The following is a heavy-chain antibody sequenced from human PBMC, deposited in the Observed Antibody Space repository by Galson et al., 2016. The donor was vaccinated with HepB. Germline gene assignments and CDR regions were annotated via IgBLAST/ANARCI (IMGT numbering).Heavy chain of an antibody. J-gene: IGHJ5*02. CDR2: IREDGSEK. CDR3: ARDKAVAGQFDP. Sequence: SLRLSCAASGFTFSSFWMSWVRQAPGKGLEWVANIREDGSEKQYEDSVKGRFTISRDNAKNSLYLQMNSLGAEDTAVYYCARDKAVAGQFDPWGQGTLVTASS. D-gene: IGHD6-19*01. CDR1: GFTFSSFW. V-gene: IGHV3-7*01.